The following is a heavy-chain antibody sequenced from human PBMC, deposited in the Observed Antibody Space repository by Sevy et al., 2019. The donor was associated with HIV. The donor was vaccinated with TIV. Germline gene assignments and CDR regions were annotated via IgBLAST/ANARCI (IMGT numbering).Heavy chain of an antibody. CDR1: GFPFNDHA. J-gene: IGHJ6*02. V-gene: IGHV3-9*01. D-gene: IGHD2-21*01. Sequence: GGSLRLSCAASGFPFNDHAMHWVRQVPGKGLEWVSGVSWNSRNIGYADSVKGRFIISRDNARHFLSVEMNSLGPEDTAIYYSAKEINRGCDGVNCYSYYDYFYGLDVWGQGTTVTVSS. CDR3: AKEINRGCDGVNCYSYYDYFYGLDV. CDR2: VSWNSRNI.